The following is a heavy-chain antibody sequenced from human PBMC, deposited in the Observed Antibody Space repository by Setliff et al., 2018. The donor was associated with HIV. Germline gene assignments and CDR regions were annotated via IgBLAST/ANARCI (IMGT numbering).Heavy chain of an antibody. D-gene: IGHD6-13*01. Sequence: SETLSLTCTVSGGSISSSSYYWGWIRQPPGKGLQWIGSIYYRGSTYYSPSLKSRVTISVDTSKNQFSLKLRSVTAADTAVYYCAKDHATSSWFTALLDYWGQGTLVTVSS. CDR2: IYYRGST. CDR1: GGSISSSSYY. J-gene: IGHJ4*02. V-gene: IGHV4-39*07. CDR3: AKDHATSSWFTALLDY.